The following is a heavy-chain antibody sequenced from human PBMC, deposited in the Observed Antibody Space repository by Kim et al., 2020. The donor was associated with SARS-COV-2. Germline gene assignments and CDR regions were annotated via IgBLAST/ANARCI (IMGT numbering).Heavy chain of an antibody. J-gene: IGHJ5*02. CDR1: GYTLTELS. Sequence: ASVKVSCKVSGYTLTELSMHWVRQAPGKGLEWMGGFDPEDGETIYAQKFQGRVTMTEDTSTDTAYMELSSLRSEDTAVYYCATLGRRFSAIRIRFGWFDPWGQGTLVTVSS. CDR3: ATLGRRFSAIRIRFGWFDP. CDR2: FDPEDGET. D-gene: IGHD3-3*01. V-gene: IGHV1-24*01.